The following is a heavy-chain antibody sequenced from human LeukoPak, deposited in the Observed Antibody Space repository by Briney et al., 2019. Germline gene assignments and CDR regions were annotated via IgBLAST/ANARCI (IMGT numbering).Heavy chain of an antibody. J-gene: IGHJ4*02. CDR1: GFTFSSYA. V-gene: IGHV3-30*02. D-gene: IGHD3-22*01. Sequence: GGSLRLSCAASGFTFSSYAMSWVRQAPGKGLEWVAFIRYDGSNKYYADSVKGRFTISRDNSKNTLYLQMNSLRAEDTAVYYCAKIGNYYDSSGYYSPGWGQGTLVTVSS. CDR2: IRYDGSNK. CDR3: AKIGNYYDSSGYYSPG.